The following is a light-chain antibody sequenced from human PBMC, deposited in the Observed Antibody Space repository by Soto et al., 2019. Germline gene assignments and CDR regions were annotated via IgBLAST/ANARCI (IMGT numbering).Light chain of an antibody. J-gene: IGKJ1*01. CDR2: WAS. CDR1: QSVFSRFRNKNY. CDR3: QQYYTTPTWT. V-gene: IGKV4-1*01. Sequence: DILMTQSPDSLTLSLGERATINCKSSQSVFSRFRNKNYLGWFQQKPGQPPRLLIYWASTRESGVSDRFSGSGSGTDFTLTINSLQAEDVAVYYCQQYYTTPTWTFGQGTKVDIK.